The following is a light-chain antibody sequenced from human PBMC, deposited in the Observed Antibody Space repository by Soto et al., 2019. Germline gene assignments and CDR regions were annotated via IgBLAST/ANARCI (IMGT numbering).Light chain of an antibody. CDR1: SGLNSYA. Sequence: QPVLTQSPSASASLGASVKLTCTLSSGLNSYAIAWHQQQPEKGPRYLMKLNSDGSHSKGDGIPDRCSGSSSGAERYLTISSLQSEDEADYYCQTWGTGIVVFGGGTKLTVL. J-gene: IGLJ2*01. CDR2: LNSDGSH. CDR3: QTWGTGIVV. V-gene: IGLV4-69*01.